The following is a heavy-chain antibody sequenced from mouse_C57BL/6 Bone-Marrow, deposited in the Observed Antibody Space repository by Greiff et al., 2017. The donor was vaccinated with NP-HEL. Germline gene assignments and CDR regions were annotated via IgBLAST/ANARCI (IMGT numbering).Heavy chain of an antibody. D-gene: IGHD2-4*01. CDR3: ASDTDYHYFDY. Sequence: EVQLVESGGGLVKPGGSLKLSCAASGFTFSSYAMSWVRQTPEKRLEWVATISDGGSYTYYPDNVKGRFTISRDNAKNNLYLQMSHLKSEDTAMYYCASDTDYHYFDYWGQGTTLTVSS. CDR1: GFTFSSYA. CDR2: ISDGGSYT. J-gene: IGHJ2*01. V-gene: IGHV5-4*01.